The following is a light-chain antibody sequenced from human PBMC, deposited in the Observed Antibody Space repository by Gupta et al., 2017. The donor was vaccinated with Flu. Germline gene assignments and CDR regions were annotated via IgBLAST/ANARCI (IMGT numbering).Light chain of an antibody. V-gene: IGKV3-20*01. Sequence: EIVLTQSPGTLSLSPGDRATLPRRASQTVVSSYLAWFQQKPGQPPTLLIYGASNRATGVPERFSGGGAGTGFTLTISRLEPEDFAVYYCQLYGSSPRLTFGGGTKVEIK. CDR2: GAS. CDR1: QTVVSSY. J-gene: IGKJ4*01. CDR3: QLYGSSPRLT.